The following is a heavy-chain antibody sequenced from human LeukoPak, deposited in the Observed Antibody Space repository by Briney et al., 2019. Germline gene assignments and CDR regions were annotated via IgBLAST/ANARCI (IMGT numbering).Heavy chain of an antibody. D-gene: IGHD6-6*01. Sequence: SETLSLTCTVSGGSVSSGGYYWSWIRQPPGKGLEWIGYIHYSGSTNYNPSLKSRVTMSVDTSKIQFSLKLTSVTAADTAVYYCARRYSSSSFDYWGQGTLVTVSS. J-gene: IGHJ4*02. CDR1: GGSVSSGGYY. V-gene: IGHV4-61*08. CDR3: ARRYSSSSFDY. CDR2: IHYSGST.